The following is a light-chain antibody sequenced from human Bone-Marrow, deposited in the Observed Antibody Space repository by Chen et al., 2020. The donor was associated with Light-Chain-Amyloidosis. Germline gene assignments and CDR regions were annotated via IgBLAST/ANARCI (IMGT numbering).Light chain of an antibody. J-gene: IGLJ3*02. CDR2: YKSDSDR. CDR1: SGINVGASR. CDR3: LIWHSGAWV. Sequence: QAVLTQPSSLSASPGASASLTCTLRSGINVGASRIYWFKQKPGSPPQYLLRYKSDSDRKHGSGVPSRFSGSTDTSANAGILLISGLQSEDDADYYCLIWHSGAWVFGGGTKLSVL. V-gene: IGLV5-45*02.